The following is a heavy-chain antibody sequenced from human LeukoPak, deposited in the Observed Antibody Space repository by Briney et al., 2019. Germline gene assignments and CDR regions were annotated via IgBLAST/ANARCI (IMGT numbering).Heavy chain of an antibody. CDR2: IVGAGGIT. CDR1: GFTFSSYA. V-gene: IGHV3-23*01. D-gene: IGHD4-23*01. CDR3: AKSYGGNSHDAFDI. J-gene: IGHJ3*02. Sequence: GGSRRLSCGASGFTFSSYAMSWVRQAPGKGLEWVSAIVGAGGITYYADSVKGRFTISRDNSKNTLYLQMNSLRAEDTAVYYCAKSYGGNSHDAFDIWGQGTLVTVSS.